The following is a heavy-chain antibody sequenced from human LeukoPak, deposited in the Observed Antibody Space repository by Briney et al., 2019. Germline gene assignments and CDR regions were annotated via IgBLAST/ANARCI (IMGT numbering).Heavy chain of an antibody. Sequence: SETLSLTCTVSGGSISTCSYYWGWIRQPPGKGLEWIGSIYYSGTTYYNPSLKSRVTISVDTSKNQFSLKLSSVTAADTAVYYCARDGDSGSYFDYWGQGTLVTVSS. J-gene: IGHJ4*02. V-gene: IGHV4-39*07. CDR1: GGSISTCSYY. CDR3: ARDGDSGSYFDY. D-gene: IGHD1-26*01. CDR2: IYYSGTT.